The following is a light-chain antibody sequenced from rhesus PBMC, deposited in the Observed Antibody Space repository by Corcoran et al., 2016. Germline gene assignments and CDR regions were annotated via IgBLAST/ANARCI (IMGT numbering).Light chain of an antibody. V-gene: IGKV1-33*01. CDR2: VTS. CDR3: QQGYSRPSS. Sequence: DIQMSQSPSSLSASLGDKVTITCRASQGISNALAWYQQKPGKAPKLLSYVTSNLESGVPSRFSGSRSGTDFSLTISSLQPEDFATYYCQQGYSRPSSFGQGTKVEMK. CDR1: QGISNA. J-gene: IGKJ2*01.